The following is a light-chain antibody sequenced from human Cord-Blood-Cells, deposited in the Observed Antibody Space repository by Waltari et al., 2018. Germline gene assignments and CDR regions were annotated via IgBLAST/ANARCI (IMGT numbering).Light chain of an antibody. J-gene: IGLJ2*01. CDR3: SSYTSSSTLV. CDR1: SSDVGGYNY. V-gene: IGLV2-14*01. Sequence: QSALTQPASVSGSPGQSITISCTGTSSDVGGYNYVSGYQQHPGQAPKLMIYDVSNRPAGFSNRFSGSKSGNTASLTISGLQAEDEADYYCSSYTSSSTLVFGGGTKLTVL. CDR2: DVS.